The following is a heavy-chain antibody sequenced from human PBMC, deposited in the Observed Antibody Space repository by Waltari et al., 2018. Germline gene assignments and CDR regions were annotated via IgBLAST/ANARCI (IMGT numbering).Heavy chain of an antibody. D-gene: IGHD2-21*01. J-gene: IGHJ4*02. CDR2: LMPEKVET. CDR3: ATGPKFVVVIAAIPYFDY. Sequence: QVQLVQSGAEVKKPGASVKDSCKVSGYTLTELSMHWVRQAPGKGLEWMEGLMPEKVETIYAQRFQCIYTMTQDTTTDPAYMELSSLRSEDTAVYYCATGPKFVVVIAAIPYFDYWGQGTLVTVSS. V-gene: IGHV1-24*01. CDR1: GYTLTELS.